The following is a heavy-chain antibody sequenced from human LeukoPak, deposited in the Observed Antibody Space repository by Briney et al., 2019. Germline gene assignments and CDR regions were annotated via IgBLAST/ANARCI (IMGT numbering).Heavy chain of an antibody. Sequence: SETPSLTCAVYGGSFSGYYWSWIRQPPGKGLEWIGEINHSGSTNYNPSLKSRVTISVDTSKNQFSLKLSSVTAADTAVYYCASLPVYSSGADDWGQGTLVTVSS. CDR3: ASLPVYSSGADD. J-gene: IGHJ4*02. D-gene: IGHD6-19*01. CDR2: INHSGST. CDR1: GGSFSGYY. V-gene: IGHV4-34*01.